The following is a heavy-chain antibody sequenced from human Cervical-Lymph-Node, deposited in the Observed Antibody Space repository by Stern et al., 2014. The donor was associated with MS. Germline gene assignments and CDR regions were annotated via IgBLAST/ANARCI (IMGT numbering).Heavy chain of an antibody. V-gene: IGHV5-51*01. CDR2: IHPVDSDT. D-gene: IGHD6-13*01. J-gene: IGHJ4*02. Sequence: EVHLVESGAEVKKPGESLKISCQGSEYSFTSYWIGWVRQMPGKGLEWMGIIHPVDSDTRYSPSFQGQVTISADKSIRTAYLQWSSLKSSDTAMYYCARHNAAGTGFDYWGQGTLVTVSS. CDR3: ARHNAAGTGFDY. CDR1: EYSFTSYW.